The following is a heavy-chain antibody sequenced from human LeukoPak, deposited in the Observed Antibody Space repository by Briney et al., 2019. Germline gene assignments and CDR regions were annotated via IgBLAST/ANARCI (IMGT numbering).Heavy chain of an antibody. D-gene: IGHD4-11*01. J-gene: IGHJ4*02. V-gene: IGHV3-11*04. Sequence: GGSLRLSCAASGFSFSDSYMSWIRQAPGKGPEWVSYISSRGTTIYYADSVRGRFTISRDNAKNSLYLQVNSLRAEDTAVYYCAREYPDYNLDYWGQGTLVTVSS. CDR1: GFSFSDSY. CDR2: ISSRGTTI. CDR3: AREYPDYNLDY.